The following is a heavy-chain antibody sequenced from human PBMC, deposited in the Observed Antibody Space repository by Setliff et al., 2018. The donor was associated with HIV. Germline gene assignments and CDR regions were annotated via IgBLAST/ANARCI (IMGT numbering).Heavy chain of an antibody. CDR2: IHTTGST. Sequence: SETLSLTCTVSGGSISSNNYYWSWIRQPAGKGLEWIGQIHTTGSTNYNPSLKSRVTISVDTSKNQFSLKLSSVNSADTGVYYCARVGSYWTQFDYWGQGTLVTVFS. CDR1: GGSISSNNYY. J-gene: IGHJ4*01. D-gene: IGHD2-15*01. CDR3: ARVGSYWTQFDY. V-gene: IGHV4-61*09.